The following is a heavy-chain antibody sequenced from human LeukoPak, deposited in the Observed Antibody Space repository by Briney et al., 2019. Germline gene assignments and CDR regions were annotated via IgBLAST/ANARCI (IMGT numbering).Heavy chain of an antibody. Sequence: GGSLRLSCAASGFSFSSYAMHWVRQTPGKGLEWVAVVWNDGSNKYYADSVKGRFTISRDNSKNTLYLQMNSLRGEDTAVYFCAKGGNYGWDYWGQGTLVTVSS. V-gene: IGHV3-33*06. CDR1: GFSFSSYA. CDR3: AKGGNYGWDY. D-gene: IGHD3-10*01. CDR2: VWNDGSNK. J-gene: IGHJ4*02.